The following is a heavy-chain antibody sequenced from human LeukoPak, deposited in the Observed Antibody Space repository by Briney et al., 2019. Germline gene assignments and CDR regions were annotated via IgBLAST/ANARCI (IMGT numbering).Heavy chain of an antibody. CDR3: ARLSKGRYFDYIFDY. CDR2: TFYTGST. V-gene: IGHV4-39*01. CDR1: GGSVSNSLNY. Sequence: PSKTLSLTCTVSGGSVSNSLNYSGWIRQPPGKGLEWIGNTFYTGSTYSNPTLKSRVTMSVDTSKNQFSLKLSSVTAADTAVYYCARLSKGRYFDYIFDYWGQGTLLTVSS. D-gene: IGHD3-9*01. J-gene: IGHJ4*02.